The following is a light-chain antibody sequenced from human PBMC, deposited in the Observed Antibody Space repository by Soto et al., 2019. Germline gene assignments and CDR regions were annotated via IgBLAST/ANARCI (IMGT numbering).Light chain of an antibody. CDR3: SSYTTNSSYG. J-gene: IGLJ1*01. Sequence: QSAPAQPASMSGPPGQSITISCTRTNSDDGSYTFITWHQQHPGKAPKLIIYTVSSRPSGVSYRFSGSKSGNTASLTISGLQAEDEADYYCSSYTTNSSYGFGTGTKVTVL. V-gene: IGLV2-14*03. CDR2: TVS. CDR1: NSDDGSYTF.